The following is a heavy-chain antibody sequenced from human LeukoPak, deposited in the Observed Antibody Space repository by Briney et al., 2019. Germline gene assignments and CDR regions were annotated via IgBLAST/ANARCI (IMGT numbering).Heavy chain of an antibody. D-gene: IGHD3-22*01. V-gene: IGHV1-18*01. CDR2: ISAYNGYT. CDR3: ARAGPFYFDGSGYYPFDY. CDR1: GYTFTSYG. Sequence: RASVKVSCKASGYTFTSYGISWVRQAPGQGLEWMGWISAYNGYTNYAQNLQGRVTMTTDTSTSTAYMELRSLRSNDAAVYYCARAGPFYFDGSGYYPFDYWGQGTQVIVSS. J-gene: IGHJ4*02.